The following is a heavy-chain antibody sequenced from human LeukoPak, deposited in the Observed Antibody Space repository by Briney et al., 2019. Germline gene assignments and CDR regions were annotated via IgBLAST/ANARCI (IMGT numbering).Heavy chain of an antibody. V-gene: IGHV4-59*01. CDR2: IYYSGST. CDR1: GCSLGGYY. D-gene: IGHD4/OR15-4a*01. CDR3: ARDKYGATDYFDY. Sequence: SGTLSPTCPVSGCSLGGYYWSWVRPPPREGMEWVGYIYYSGSTNYNPSLKSRLTMSIDTSENQFSLKLNSVTAADTAVYYCARDKYGATDYFDYWGQGTLVTVSS. J-gene: IGHJ4*02.